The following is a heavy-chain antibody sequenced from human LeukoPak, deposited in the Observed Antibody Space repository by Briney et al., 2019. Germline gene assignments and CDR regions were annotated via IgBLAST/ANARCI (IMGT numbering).Heavy chain of an antibody. Sequence: SGTLSLTCAVSGGSISSSNWWSWVRQPPGKGLEWIGEIYHSGSTNYNPSLKSRVTISVDKSKNQFSLKLSSVTAADTAVYYCATDYDILTGSNAFDIWGQGTMVTVSS. J-gene: IGHJ3*02. D-gene: IGHD3-9*01. CDR2: IYHSGST. CDR1: GGSISSSNW. V-gene: IGHV4-4*02. CDR3: ATDYDILTGSNAFDI.